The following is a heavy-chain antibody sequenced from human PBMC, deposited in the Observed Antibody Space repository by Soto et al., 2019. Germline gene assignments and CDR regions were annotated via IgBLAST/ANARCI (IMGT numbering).Heavy chain of an antibody. D-gene: IGHD5-18*01. CDR3: ARRKGRGYGSALDY. Sequence: QVQLVQSGAEVKKPGTSVKVSCKASGYTLSSFGISWVRQAPGQGLEWMGWVSTYNGNTNDAQKFKDRVTLTRDTETSTVNMELRSLTADETARYFCARRKGRGYGSALDYWGQGTQVTVSS. CDR1: GYTLSSFG. V-gene: IGHV1-18*01. CDR2: VSTYNGNT. J-gene: IGHJ4*02.